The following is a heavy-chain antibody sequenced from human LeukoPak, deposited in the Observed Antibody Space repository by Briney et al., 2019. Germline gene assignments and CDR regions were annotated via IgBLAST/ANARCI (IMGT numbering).Heavy chain of an antibody. D-gene: IGHD3-3*01. CDR3: ARTYDFGRGPPGDAFDN. CDR1: GFTFSSYS. J-gene: IGHJ3*02. CDR2: ISSSSSYI. V-gene: IGHV3-21*01. Sequence: GGSLRLSCAASGFTFSSYSMNWVRQAPGKGLEWVSSISSSSSYIYYADSVKGRFTISRDNAKNSLYLQMNSLRAEDTAVYYCARTYDFGRGPPGDAFDNWGQGTPVTVSS.